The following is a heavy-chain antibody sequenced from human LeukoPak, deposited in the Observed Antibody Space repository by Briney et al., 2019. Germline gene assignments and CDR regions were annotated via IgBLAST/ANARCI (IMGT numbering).Heavy chain of an antibody. Sequence: SETLSLTCTVSGGSISSYYWSWIRQPPGRGLEWIGYIYYSGNSGSANYNPSLQSRVTISADTSKNQFSLKVSSVTAADTAVYYCARGGLDTAMIWGQGTLVTVSS. CDR2: IYYSGNSGSA. D-gene: IGHD5-18*01. CDR3: ARGGLDTAMI. CDR1: GGSISSYY. J-gene: IGHJ1*01. V-gene: IGHV4-59*01.